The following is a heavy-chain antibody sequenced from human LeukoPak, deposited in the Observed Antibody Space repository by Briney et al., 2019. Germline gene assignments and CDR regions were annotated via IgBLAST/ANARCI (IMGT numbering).Heavy chain of an antibody. CDR3: ARARGGTMTPSAFAY. CDR1: GGSISRGGYY. CDR2: IYYSGST. V-gene: IGHV4-31*03. J-gene: IGHJ4*02. D-gene: IGHD4-17*01. Sequence: SQTLSPTCTVSGGSISRGGYYWSCIRQHPGKGLEWIGYIYYSGSTYYNPSLKSRLSISVDTSKNQFSLKLSAVTAADTAVYYSARARGGTMTPSAFAYGGQGTLVTVSS.